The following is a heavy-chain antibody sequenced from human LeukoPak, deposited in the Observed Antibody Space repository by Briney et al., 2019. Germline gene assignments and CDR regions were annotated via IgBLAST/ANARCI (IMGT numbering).Heavy chain of an antibody. CDR1: GFTFSSYV. CDR2: ISGSGDRA. V-gene: IGHV3-23*01. D-gene: IGHD3-3*01. Sequence: GGSLRLSCAASGFTFSSYVMSWVRHAPGKGLEWVSAISGSGDRAYYADSVKGPFTISRDNSKNTLYLQMNSLKTEDTAVYYCTRAMTSWGFGVVIMWKLPFDYWGQGTLVTVSS. CDR3: TRAMTSWGFGVVIMWKLPFDY. J-gene: IGHJ4*02.